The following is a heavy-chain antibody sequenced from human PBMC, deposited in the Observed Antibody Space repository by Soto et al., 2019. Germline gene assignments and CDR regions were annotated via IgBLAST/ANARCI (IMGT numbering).Heavy chain of an antibody. V-gene: IGHV4-61*08. D-gene: IGHD3-16*02. CDR2: ISYSGST. CDR1: GGCDSRRGLS. J-gene: IGHJ4*02. CDR3: ARATFLIVGAVLSTHFDF. Sequence: DTRSATWSVAGGCDSRRGLSWSGRREPTARGLEWIGSISYSGSTTYYPSLRSRVTISVDTSKNQFSLRLNSVTAADTAIYFCARATFLIVGAVLSTHFDFWGQGTLVTVSS.